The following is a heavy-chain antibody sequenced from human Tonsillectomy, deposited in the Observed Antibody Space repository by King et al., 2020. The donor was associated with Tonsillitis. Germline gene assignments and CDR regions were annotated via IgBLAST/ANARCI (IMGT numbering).Heavy chain of an antibody. V-gene: IGHV4-39*01. CDR3: ARRGYYDSSGFYYY. CDR1: GGSISSSSYY. Sequence: LQLQESGPGLVKPSETLSLTCTVSGGSISSSSYYWCWIRQPPGKVLEWIGSIYYSGSTSYNPSLKSRVTLSVDTSKNQFSLKLSSVTAADTAVYYCARRGYYDSSGFYYYWGQGTLVTVSS. D-gene: IGHD3-22*01. CDR2: IYYSGST. J-gene: IGHJ4*02.